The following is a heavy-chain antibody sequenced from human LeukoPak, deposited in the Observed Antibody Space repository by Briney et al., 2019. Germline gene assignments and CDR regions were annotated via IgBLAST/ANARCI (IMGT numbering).Heavy chain of an antibody. Sequence: PSETLSLTCTVSGGSISSYYWSWIRPPAGKGLEWVGRIYTSGGTNYNPSLKSRVTMSVDTSKNQFSLMLSSVTAANTAVYYWARDYYDSNGYYSVDYWGQGTLVTVSS. V-gene: IGHV4-4*07. CDR2: IYTSGGT. J-gene: IGHJ4*02. CDR3: ARDYYDSNGYYSVDY. D-gene: IGHD3-22*01. CDR1: GGSISSYY.